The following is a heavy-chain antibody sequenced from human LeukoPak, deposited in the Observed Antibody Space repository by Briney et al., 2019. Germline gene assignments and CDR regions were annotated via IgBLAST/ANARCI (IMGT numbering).Heavy chain of an antibody. CDR2: MYDSGSS. D-gene: IGHD3-22*01. J-gene: IGHJ4*02. Sequence: SETLSLTCTVSGGSISSSSYYWCWIRQPPRKGLEWIGSMYDSGSSYYNPSLKSRVSISVDTSKNQFSLKLTSVTAADTAVYYCARDRYYYDTTSIIDYWGQGTLVTVSS. V-gene: IGHV4-39*07. CDR3: ARDRYYYDTTSIIDY. CDR1: GGSISSSSYY.